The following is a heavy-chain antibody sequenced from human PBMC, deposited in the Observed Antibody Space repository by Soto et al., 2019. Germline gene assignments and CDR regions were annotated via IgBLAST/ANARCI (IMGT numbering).Heavy chain of an antibody. CDR3: VRDSGYIYGFWYFDL. D-gene: IGHD5-18*01. V-gene: IGHV4-59*01. J-gene: IGHJ2*01. CDR2: IYYTGTT. CDR1: GDSIGTYY. Sequence: QVQLQESGPGLVKPSETLSLTCTVSGDSIGTYYWSWIRQPPGKGLEWIGYIYYTGTTNYNPSLKSRVAISLDTSKNQFSLRLSSVTAADTAIYYCVRDSGYIYGFWYFDLWGRGTLVTVSS.